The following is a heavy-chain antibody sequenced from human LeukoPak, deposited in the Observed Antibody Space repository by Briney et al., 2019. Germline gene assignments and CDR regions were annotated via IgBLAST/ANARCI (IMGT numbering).Heavy chain of an antibody. CDR3: ARDVVGATYFD. V-gene: IGHV3-7*03. J-gene: IGHJ4*02. CDR2: IKLDGSEK. CDR1: GFTFGKYW. Sequence: GGSLRLSCVASGFTFGKYWMSWVRQAPGKGLEWVANIKLDGSEKNYVDSVKGRFTISRDNTKNSLYLQMNSLRVEDTAVYYCARDVVGATYFDWGQGTLVTVSS. D-gene: IGHD1-26*01.